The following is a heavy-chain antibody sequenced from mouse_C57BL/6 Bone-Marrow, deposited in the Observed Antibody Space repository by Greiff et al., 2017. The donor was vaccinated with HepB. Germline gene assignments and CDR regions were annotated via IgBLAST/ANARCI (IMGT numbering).Heavy chain of an antibody. Sequence: QVQLQQPGAELVKPGASVKLSCKASGYTFTSYWMHWVKQRPGQGLSCIGMIHPHRCSTNYNEKFKSKATLTVDKSSSTAYMQLSSLTSEDSAVYYCARSRAYYYGSSYLYWGQGTTLTVSS. CDR1: GYTFTSYW. D-gene: IGHD1-1*01. CDR2: IHPHRCST. V-gene: IGHV1-64*01. CDR3: ARSRAYYYGSSYLY. J-gene: IGHJ2*01.